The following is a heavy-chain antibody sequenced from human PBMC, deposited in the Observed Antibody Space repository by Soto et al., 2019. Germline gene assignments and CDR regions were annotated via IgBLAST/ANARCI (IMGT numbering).Heavy chain of an antibody. Sequence: GGSLRLSCVVPGFIFSSYYMNWFRQPPGKGLEWVSSISGGSAYIYYADSVKGRFTISRDNAKNSLYLEMNSLRVEDTAVYYCVRVWRLVGRYGMDVWGQGTTVTVSS. J-gene: IGHJ6*02. CDR1: GFIFSSYY. CDR2: ISGGSAYI. CDR3: VRVWRLVGRYGMDV. D-gene: IGHD6-25*01. V-gene: IGHV3-21*01.